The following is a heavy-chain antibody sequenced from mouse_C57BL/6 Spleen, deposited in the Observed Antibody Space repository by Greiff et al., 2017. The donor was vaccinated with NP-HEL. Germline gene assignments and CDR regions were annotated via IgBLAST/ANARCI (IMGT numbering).Heavy chain of an antibody. CDR2: IHPNSGST. Sequence: QVQLKQPGAELVKPGASVKLSCKASGYTFTSYWMHWVKQRPGQGLEWIGMIHPNSGSTNYNEKFKSKATLTVDKSSSTAYMQLSSLTSEDSAVYYCARRDYYGNYLDYWGQGTTLTVSS. CDR1: GYTFTSYW. J-gene: IGHJ2*01. CDR3: ARRDYYGNYLDY. D-gene: IGHD2-1*01. V-gene: IGHV1-64*01.